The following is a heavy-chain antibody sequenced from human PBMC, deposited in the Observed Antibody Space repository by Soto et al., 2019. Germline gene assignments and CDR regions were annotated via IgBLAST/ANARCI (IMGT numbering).Heavy chain of an antibody. CDR3: ASSVEYSSSSGRYYYYGMDV. V-gene: IGHV6-1*01. CDR1: GDSVSSNSAA. D-gene: IGHD6-6*01. J-gene: IGHJ6*02. CDR2: TYYRSKWYN. Sequence: SQTLSLTCAISGDSVSSNSAAWNWIRQSPSSGLEWLGRTYYRSKWYNDYAVSVKSRITINPDTSKNQFSLQLNSVTPEDTAVYYCASSVEYSSSSGRYYYYGMDVWGQGTTVTVS.